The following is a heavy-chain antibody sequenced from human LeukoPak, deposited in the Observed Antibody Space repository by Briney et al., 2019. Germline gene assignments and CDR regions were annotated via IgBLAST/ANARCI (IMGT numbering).Heavy chain of an antibody. CDR3: AKDKETQEDYYYMDV. CDR2: ISWNSGSI. Sequence: PGGSLRLSCAASGFTFDDYAMHWVRQAPGKGLEWVSGISWNSGSIGYADSVKGRFTISRDNAKNSLYLQMNSLRAEDMALYYCAKDKETQEDYYYMDVWGKGTTVTVSS. J-gene: IGHJ6*03. CDR1: GFTFDDYA. V-gene: IGHV3-9*03.